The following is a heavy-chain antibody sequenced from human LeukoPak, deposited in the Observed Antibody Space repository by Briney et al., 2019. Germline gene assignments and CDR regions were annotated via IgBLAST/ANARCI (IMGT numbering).Heavy chain of an antibody. J-gene: IGHJ4*02. CDR3: ARELAGVVPAAIDY. V-gene: IGHV1-18*01. CDR1: GYTFTSYG. CDR2: ISAYNGNT. Sequence: GASVKVSCKASGYTFTSYGISWVRQAPGQGLEWMGWISAYNGNTNYAQKLQGRVTMTTDTSTSTAYMELRSLRSDDTAVYYCARELAGVVPAAIDYWGQGTLVTVSS. D-gene: IGHD2-2*01.